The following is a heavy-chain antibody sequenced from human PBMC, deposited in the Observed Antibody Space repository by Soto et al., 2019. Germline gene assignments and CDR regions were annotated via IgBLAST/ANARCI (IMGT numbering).Heavy chain of an antibody. CDR3: ARVPKRNSDYGDYLQHSDYYYYMDV. V-gene: IGHV1-18*01. J-gene: IGHJ6*03. D-gene: IGHD4-17*01. Sequence: ASVKVSCKASGYTFTSYGISWVRQAPGQGLEWMGWISAYNGNTNYAQKLQGRVTMTTDTSTSTAYMELRSLRSDDTAVYYCARVPKRNSDYGDYLQHSDYYYYMDVWGKGTTVTVSS. CDR2: ISAYNGNT. CDR1: GYTFTSYG.